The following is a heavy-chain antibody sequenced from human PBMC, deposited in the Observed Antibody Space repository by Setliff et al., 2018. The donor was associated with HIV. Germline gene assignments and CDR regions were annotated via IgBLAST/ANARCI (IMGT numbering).Heavy chain of an antibody. J-gene: IGHJ3*02. V-gene: IGHV4-59*01. CDR3: ARDESTAIDAFDI. Sequence: SETLSLTCTVSGGSISSYYWSWIRQPPGKGLEWIGYIYYSGSTNYNPSLKSRVTISVDTSKNQFSLKLSSVTAADTAVYYCARDESTAIDAFDIWGQGTMVTVSS. CDR1: GGSISSYY. CDR2: IYYSGST. D-gene: IGHD5-18*01.